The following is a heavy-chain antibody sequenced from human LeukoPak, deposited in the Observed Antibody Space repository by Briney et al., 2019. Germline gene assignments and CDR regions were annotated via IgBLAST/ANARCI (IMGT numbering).Heavy chain of an antibody. Sequence: PGRSLRLSCAASGFTFSSYAMHWVRQAPGKGLEWVAIISYDGNNKYYADSVKGRFTISRDNSKNTLYLQMNSLRAEDTAVYYCARGDLHYSGSTRRGFDIWGQGTMVTVSS. V-gene: IGHV3-30*04. CDR1: GFTFSSYA. CDR2: ISYDGNNK. CDR3: ARGDLHYSGSTRRGFDI. J-gene: IGHJ3*02. D-gene: IGHD3-10*01.